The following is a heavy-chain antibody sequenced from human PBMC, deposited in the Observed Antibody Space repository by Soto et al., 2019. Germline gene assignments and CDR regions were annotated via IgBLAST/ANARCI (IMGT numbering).Heavy chain of an antibody. D-gene: IGHD2-2*01. CDR1: GFTFSSYD. CDR3: ARSRGYCSSTSCPRYYYYMDV. J-gene: IGHJ6*03. V-gene: IGHV3-13*01. Sequence: GGSLRLSCAASGFTFSSYDMHWVRQATGKGLEWVSAIGTAGDTYYPGSVKGRFTISRENAKNSLYLQMNSLRAGDTAVYYCARSRGYCSSTSCPRYYYYMDVWGKGTTVTVSS. CDR2: IGTAGDT.